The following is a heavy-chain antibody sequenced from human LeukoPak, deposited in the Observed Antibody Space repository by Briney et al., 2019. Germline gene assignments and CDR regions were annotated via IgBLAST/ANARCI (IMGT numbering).Heavy chain of an antibody. Sequence: TGGSLRLSCAASGFTFSSYSMNWVRQAPGKGLEWVSSISSSSSYIYYADSVKGRFTISRDNAKNSLYLQMNSLRAEDTAVYYCARDEEGYYDSSGCIDYWGQGTLVTVSS. D-gene: IGHD3-22*01. V-gene: IGHV3-21*01. CDR1: GFTFSSYS. J-gene: IGHJ4*02. CDR2: ISSSSSYI. CDR3: ARDEEGYYDSSGCIDY.